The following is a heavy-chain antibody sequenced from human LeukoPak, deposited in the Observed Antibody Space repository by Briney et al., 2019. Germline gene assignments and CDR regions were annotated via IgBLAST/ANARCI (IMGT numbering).Heavy chain of an antibody. D-gene: IGHD3-3*01. V-gene: IGHV3-23*01. CDR2: ISESGGNT. CDR1: GFTFSSYA. J-gene: IGHJ4*02. CDR3: AKTISVRRYFDY. Sequence: PGGSLRLSCAASGFTFSSYAMSWVRQAPGRGLEWVSGISESGGNTYYADSVKGRFTISRDNSKNTLYPQMNSLRAEDTALYYCAKTISVRRYFDYWGQGTLVTVSS.